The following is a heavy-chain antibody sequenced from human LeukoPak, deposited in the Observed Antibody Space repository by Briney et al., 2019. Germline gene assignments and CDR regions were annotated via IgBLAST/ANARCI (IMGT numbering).Heavy chain of an antibody. CDR2: ISAYNGNT. V-gene: IGHV1-18*01. Sequence: ASVKVSCKASGYTFTSYGISWVRQAPGQGLEWMGRISAYNGNTNYAQKLQGRVTMTTDTSTSTAYMELRSLRSDDTAVYYCARRDIVVVPAAIFDDYWGQGTLVTVSS. CDR1: GYTFTSYG. J-gene: IGHJ4*02. CDR3: ARRDIVVVPAAIFDDY. D-gene: IGHD2-2*01.